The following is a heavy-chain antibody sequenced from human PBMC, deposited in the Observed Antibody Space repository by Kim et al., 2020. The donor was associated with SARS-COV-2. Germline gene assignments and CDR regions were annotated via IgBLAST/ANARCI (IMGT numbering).Heavy chain of an antibody. CDR1: GYTFTGYY. CDR3: ARDLEGEEKRQWLVPRYYGMDV. V-gene: IGHV1-2*02. CDR2: INPNSGGP. Sequence: ASVKVSCKASGYTFTGYYMHWVRQAPGQGLEWMGWINPNSGGPNYAQKFQGRVTMTRDTSISTAYMELSRLRSDDTAVYYCARDLEGEEKRQWLVPRYYGMDVWGQGTTVTVSS. J-gene: IGHJ6*02. D-gene: IGHD6-19*01.